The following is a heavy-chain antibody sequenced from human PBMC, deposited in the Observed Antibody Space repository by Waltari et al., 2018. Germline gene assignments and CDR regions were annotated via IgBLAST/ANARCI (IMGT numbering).Heavy chain of an antibody. CDR1: GYTVFAYP. D-gene: IGHD3-10*01. J-gene: IGHJ4*02. Sequence: QVQLVQSGAEMKKPGASVTLSCMASGYTVFAYPIHWVRQAPGQRLEWMGWITGKHNPKYSQTFQGRVTITRDRSASTTYMDLSSLRSEDTAVYYCASGRERSYGSANYYQLDYWGQGTLVTVSS. V-gene: IGHV1-3*01. CDR3: ASGRERSYGSANYYQLDY. CDR2: ITGKHNP.